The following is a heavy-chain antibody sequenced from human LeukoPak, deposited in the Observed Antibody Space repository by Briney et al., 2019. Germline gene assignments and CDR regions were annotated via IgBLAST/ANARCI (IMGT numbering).Heavy chain of an antibody. CDR1: GGSLSSYY. J-gene: IGHJ6*03. V-gene: IGHV4-4*07. CDR3: ARSLDTAMVSYYYYMDV. Sequence: SETLSLTCTVSGGSLSSYYWSWIRQPAGKGLEWIGRIYTSGSTTYNPSLKSRVTMSVDTSKNPFSLKLSPVTAAVTAPYYCARSLDTAMVSYYYYMDVWGKGTTVTVSS. CDR2: IYTSGST. D-gene: IGHD5-18*01.